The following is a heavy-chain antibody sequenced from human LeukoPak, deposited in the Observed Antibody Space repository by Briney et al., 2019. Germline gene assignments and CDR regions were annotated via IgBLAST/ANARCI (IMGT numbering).Heavy chain of an antibody. CDR3: AKDAGPRGTYSGLFDY. D-gene: IGHD1-26*01. CDR2: IGTSSSTI. Sequence: GGSLRLSCAASGFTFSTYSMNWVRQAPGKGLEWVSYIGTSSSTIYYADSVKGRFTISRDNAKNSLYLQMNSLRAEDTAIYYCAKDAGPRGTYSGLFDYWGQGTLVTVSP. V-gene: IGHV3-48*01. J-gene: IGHJ4*02. CDR1: GFTFSTYS.